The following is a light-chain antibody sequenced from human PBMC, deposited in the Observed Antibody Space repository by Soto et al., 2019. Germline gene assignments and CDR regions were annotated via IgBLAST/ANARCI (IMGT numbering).Light chain of an antibody. V-gene: IGKV1-5*01. CDR1: QSISTW. J-gene: IGKJ1*01. CDR3: QQYSTYWT. Sequence: DIQMTQSPSTLSASVCDRVTITCRASQSISTWLAWYQQKPGKAPKLLIYDAYSLESGVPSRFSGSGSGTEFTLTISSLQPDDFATYYCQQYSTYWTFGQGTKVDIK. CDR2: DAY.